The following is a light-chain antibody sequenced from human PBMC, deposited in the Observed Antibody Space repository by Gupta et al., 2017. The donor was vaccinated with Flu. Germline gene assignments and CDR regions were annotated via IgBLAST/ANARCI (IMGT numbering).Light chain of an antibody. Sequence: DIVLPQSPATLSLSPGERAALSCRASQTISTDLAWYQQTPGQAPRLLIYDASKRVTGIPARFSGSGSGTDFTLTISSLEPEDFAVYYCQQRSDWPKTFGQGTRVEIK. CDR3: QQRSDWPKT. V-gene: IGKV3-11*01. CDR2: DAS. CDR1: QTISTD. J-gene: IGKJ1*01.